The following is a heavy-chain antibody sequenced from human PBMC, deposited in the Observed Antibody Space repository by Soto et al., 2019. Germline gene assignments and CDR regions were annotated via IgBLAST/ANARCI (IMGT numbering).Heavy chain of an antibody. J-gene: IGHJ6*04. CDR2: IYISGST. CDR1: GDSVSNRSYY. CDR3: ARFTATAMAADV. Sequence: QLQLQESGPGLVKPSETLSLTCTVSGDSVSNRSYYWGWIRQPPGKGLEWIATIYISGSTYYTPSLKSRVTISVDTSRNHFSLKLNSVTAADTAVYYCARFTATAMAADVWGKGTTVTVSS. V-gene: IGHV4-39*02. D-gene: IGHD5-18*01.